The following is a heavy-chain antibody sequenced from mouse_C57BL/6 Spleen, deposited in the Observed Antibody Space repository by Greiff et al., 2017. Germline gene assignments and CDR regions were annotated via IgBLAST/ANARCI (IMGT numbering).Heavy chain of an antibody. Sequence: EVQLQQSGPGLVKPSQSLSLTCSVTGYSITSGYYWNWIRQFPGNKLEWMGYISYDGSNNYNPSLKNRISITRDTSKNQFFLKLNSVTTEDTATYYCARRGDYGSSYKDWYFDVWGTGTTVTVSS. J-gene: IGHJ1*03. V-gene: IGHV3-6*01. D-gene: IGHD1-1*01. CDR1: GYSITSGYY. CDR2: ISYDGSN. CDR3: ARRGDYGSSYKDWYFDV.